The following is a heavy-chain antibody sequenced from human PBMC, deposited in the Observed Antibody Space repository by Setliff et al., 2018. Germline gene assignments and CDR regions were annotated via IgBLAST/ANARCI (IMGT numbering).Heavy chain of an antibody. V-gene: IGHV1-46*01. CDR3: ARDVFPYHYEGASDI. J-gene: IGHJ3*02. D-gene: IGHD3-22*01. CDR2: INPRSGRT. Sequence: ASVKVSCKASGYTFTSHYMHWVRQAPGLGLEWMGTINPRSGRTSYAQKFQGRVTMTRDTSTSTVYMDMSSLRSEDTAVYYCARDVFPYHYEGASDIWGQGTMVTVSS. CDR1: GYTFTSHY.